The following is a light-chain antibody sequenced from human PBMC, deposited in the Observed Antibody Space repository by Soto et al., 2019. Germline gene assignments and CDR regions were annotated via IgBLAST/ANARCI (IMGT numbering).Light chain of an antibody. J-gene: IGLJ1*01. CDR3: SSYTSSSFL. CDR1: SSDVGGYNY. Sequence: QSVLTQHASVSGSPGQSITISCTGTSSDVGGYNYVSWYQQHPGKAPKLMIYEVSNRPSGVSNRFSGSKSGNTASLTISGLQAEDEADYYCSSYTSSSFLFGTGTKVTVL. V-gene: IGLV2-14*01. CDR2: EVS.